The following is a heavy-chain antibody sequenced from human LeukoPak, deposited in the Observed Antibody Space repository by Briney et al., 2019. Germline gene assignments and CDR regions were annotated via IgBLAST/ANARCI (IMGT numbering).Heavy chain of an antibody. Sequence: PGGSLRLSCAASGFTFTDHYMSWIRQAPGKGGEWISYINDSGGNIHYADSVKGRFTISRDNAKNSLYLQTNSLRAEDTAVYYCARGAGPLFDPWGQGTLVTVS. CDR3: ARGAGPLFDP. CDR1: GFTFTDHY. V-gene: IGHV3-11*01. CDR2: INDSGGNI. J-gene: IGHJ5*02.